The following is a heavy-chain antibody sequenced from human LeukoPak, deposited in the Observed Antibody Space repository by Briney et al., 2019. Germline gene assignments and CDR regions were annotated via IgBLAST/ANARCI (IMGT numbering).Heavy chain of an antibody. CDR1: GGTFSSYA. CDR2: IIPIFGTA. CDR3: AREVDSNFDY. D-gene: IGHD3/OR15-3a*01. J-gene: IGHJ4*02. Sequence: SSVKVSCKASGGTFSSYAISWVRQAPGQALEWMGGIIPIFGTANYAQKFQGRVTITADKSTSTAYMELSSLRSEDTAVYYCAREVDSNFDYWGQGTLVTVSS. V-gene: IGHV1-69*06.